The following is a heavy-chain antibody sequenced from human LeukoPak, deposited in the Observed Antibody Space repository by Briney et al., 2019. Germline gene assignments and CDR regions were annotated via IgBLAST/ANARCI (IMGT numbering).Heavy chain of an antibody. Sequence: PGGSLRLSCAASGFTFSTYWMHWVRQAPGEGLVWVSRIKSDGSDTSYADSVKGRFTISRDNAKNTLYLQMNSLRAEDTAVYYCARDWSVAAPSDYWGQGTLVTVSS. J-gene: IGHJ4*02. CDR2: IKSDGSDT. D-gene: IGHD2-15*01. V-gene: IGHV3-74*01. CDR3: ARDWSVAAPSDY. CDR1: GFTFSTYW.